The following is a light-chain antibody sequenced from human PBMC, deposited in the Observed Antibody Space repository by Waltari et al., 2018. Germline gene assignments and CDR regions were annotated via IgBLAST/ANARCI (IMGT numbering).Light chain of an antibody. CDR3: QMYVRLPVT. CDR2: DTS. CDR1: QRFGRA. Sequence: EIVFTQSPGTLALSPGERATLSCRASQRFGRALACYQQKPGQAPRLLIYDTSTRPTGIPDRFSGSGSGTDFSLTISRVEPEDFAVYYCQMYVRLPVTFGQGTKVEVK. V-gene: IGKV3-20*01. J-gene: IGKJ1*01.